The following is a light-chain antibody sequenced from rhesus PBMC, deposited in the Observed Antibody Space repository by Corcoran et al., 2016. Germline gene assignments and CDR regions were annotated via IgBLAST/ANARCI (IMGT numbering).Light chain of an antibody. CDR3: SSYAGINTFI. V-gene: IGLV2-32*02. Sequence: QAALTQPRSVSGSPGQSVTISCTGTSSDIGGYNYVSWYQQHPGTAPKLMISEVIKRPSGVSDRFSGSKSGNTASLTISGLQAGYEADYYCSSYAGINTFIFGAGTRLTVL. CDR2: EVI. J-gene: IGLJ1*01. CDR1: SSDIGGYNY.